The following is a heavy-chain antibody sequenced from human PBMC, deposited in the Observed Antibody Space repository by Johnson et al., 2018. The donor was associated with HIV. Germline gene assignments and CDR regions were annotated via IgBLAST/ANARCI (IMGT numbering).Heavy chain of an antibody. D-gene: IGHD6-13*01. J-gene: IGHJ3*02. V-gene: IGHV3-NL1*01. CDR1: GFTFSSYA. CDR3: AKDQGHSSSWNAWDAFDI. Sequence: QVQLVESGGGVVQPGRSLRLSCAASGFTFSSYAMHWVRQARGKGLEWASGFNWNGGSTGYADSVKGRFTISKDNSKNTLYLQMNSLGPEDTAVYYCAKDQGHSSSWNAWDAFDIWGQGTMVTVSS. CDR2: FNWNGGST.